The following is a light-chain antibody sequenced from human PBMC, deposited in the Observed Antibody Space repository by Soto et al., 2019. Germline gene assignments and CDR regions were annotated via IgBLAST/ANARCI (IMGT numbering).Light chain of an antibody. CDR3: QLYNNWPRT. CDR1: QSVSSN. Sequence: EIVMTQSPATLSVSPGERATLSCRASQSVSSNLAWYQQKPGQAPRLLIYGASTRATGIPARFSGSGSGREFTLTISSLQSEDFAVYYCQLYNNWPRTFGQGTKVEIK. V-gene: IGKV3D-15*01. J-gene: IGKJ1*01. CDR2: GAS.